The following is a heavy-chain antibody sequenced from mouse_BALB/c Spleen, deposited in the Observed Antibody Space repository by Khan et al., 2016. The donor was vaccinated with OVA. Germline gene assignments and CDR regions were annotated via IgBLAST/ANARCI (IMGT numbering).Heavy chain of an antibody. CDR2: IWSDGST. V-gene: IGHV2-6-1*01. CDR3: ARQPYYHYNIMDY. Sequence: QMQLEESGPGLAAPSQSLSITCTISGFSLTNYGVHWVRQPPGKGLEWLAVIWSDGSTTYNSALQSRLTITKANSQSQVFLKMNSLQTDDTAIYFCARQPYYHYNIMDYWGQGTSVTVSS. D-gene: IGHD2-10*01. CDR1: GFSLTNYG. J-gene: IGHJ4*01.